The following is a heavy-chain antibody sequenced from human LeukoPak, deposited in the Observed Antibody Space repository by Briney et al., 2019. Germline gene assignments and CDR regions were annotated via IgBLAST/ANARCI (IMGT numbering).Heavy chain of an antibody. CDR2: IYSGGNT. CDR3: ARGVPYDSWSGPHYSDY. V-gene: IGHV3-53*01. D-gene: IGHD3-3*01. Sequence: GGSLRLSCAASGFIVSDNYMSWVRQAPGKGLEWVSVIYSGGNTYYADSVKGRFTISRDNSKNTLYLQMNSLRAEDTAVYYCARGVPYDSWSGPHYSDYWGQGTLVTVSS. J-gene: IGHJ4*02. CDR1: GFIVSDNY.